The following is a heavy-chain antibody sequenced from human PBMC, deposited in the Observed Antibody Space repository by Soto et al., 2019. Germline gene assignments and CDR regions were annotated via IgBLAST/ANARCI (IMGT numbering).Heavy chain of an antibody. J-gene: IGHJ4*02. CDR3: ARTATQCSRTSCYTVSLDF. CDR1: GGSFSGYY. Sequence: SETLSLTCTVLGGSFSGYYWGWIRQPPGKGLEWIGEINRDGVTNYNPSLKSRLTISVDTSKNQFSLNLNSVTAADTAVYYCARTATQCSRTSCYTVSLDFWGQGTLVTVSS. V-gene: IGHV4-34*01. D-gene: IGHD2-2*02. CDR2: INRDGVT.